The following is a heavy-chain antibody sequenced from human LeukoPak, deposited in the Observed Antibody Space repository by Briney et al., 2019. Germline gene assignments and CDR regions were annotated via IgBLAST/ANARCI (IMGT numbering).Heavy chain of an antibody. Sequence: SETLSLTCTVSGGSISSSSYYWGWIRQPPGKGLEWIGSIYYSGSTYYNPSLKSRVTISVDTSKNQFSLKLSSVTAADTAVYYCAGKQDYYDSSFAFDIWGQGTMVTVSS. J-gene: IGHJ3*02. CDR2: IYYSGST. D-gene: IGHD3-22*01. CDR1: GGSISSSSYY. CDR3: AGKQDYYDSSFAFDI. V-gene: IGHV4-39*07.